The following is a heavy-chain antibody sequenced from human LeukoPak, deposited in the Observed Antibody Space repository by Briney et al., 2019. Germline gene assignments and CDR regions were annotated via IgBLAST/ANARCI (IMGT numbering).Heavy chain of an antibody. J-gene: IGHJ4*02. CDR1: GFTFRSYW. V-gene: IGHV3-74*01. CDR3: AKGGDQDYYGSGAPWKY. D-gene: IGHD3-10*01. Sequence: GGSLRLSCAPSGFTFRSYWMHWVRQAPGKGLVWVSRINSDGSSTSYADSVKGRFTISRDNAKNTLYLQMNSLRAEDTAVYYCAKGGDQDYYGSGAPWKYWGQGTLVTVSS. CDR2: INSDGSST.